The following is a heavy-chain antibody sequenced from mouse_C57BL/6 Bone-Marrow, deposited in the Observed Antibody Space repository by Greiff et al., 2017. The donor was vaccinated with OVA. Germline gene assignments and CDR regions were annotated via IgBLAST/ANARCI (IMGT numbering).Heavy chain of an antibody. CDR3: ARQRGGLRRYAMGY. CDR2: ISNGGGST. Sequence: DVMLVESGGGLVQPGGSLKLSCAASGFTFSDYYMYWVRQTPEKRLEWVAYISNGGGSTYYPDTVKGRFTISRDNAKNTLYLQMSRLKSEDTAMYYCARQRGGLRRYAMGYWGQGTSVTVSS. D-gene: IGHD2-4*01. J-gene: IGHJ4*01. CDR1: GFTFSDYY. V-gene: IGHV5-12*01.